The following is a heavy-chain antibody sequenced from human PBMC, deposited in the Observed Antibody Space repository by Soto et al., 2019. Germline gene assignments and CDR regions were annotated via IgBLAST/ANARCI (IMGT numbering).Heavy chain of an antibody. V-gene: IGHV1-69*13. CDR2: IIPIFGTA. CDR3: ARVVDSSSLDVSAY. D-gene: IGHD6-6*01. CDR1: GGTFSSYA. Sequence: SAVKVSCEASGGTFSSYAISWVRQAPGQGLEWMGGIIPIFGTANYAQKFQGRVTITADESTSTAYMELSSLRSEDTAVYYCARVVDSSSLDVSAYWGQRTLVVVSS. J-gene: IGHJ1*01.